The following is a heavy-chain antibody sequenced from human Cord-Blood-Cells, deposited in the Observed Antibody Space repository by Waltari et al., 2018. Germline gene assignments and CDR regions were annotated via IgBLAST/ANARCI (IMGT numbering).Heavy chain of an antibody. J-gene: IGHJ4*02. CDR2: MYSGGST. V-gene: IGHV3-53*01. CDR3: ATNMGAVAGTFDY. CDR1: GFTVSSNY. Sequence: EVQLVESGGGLIQPGGSLRLSCAASGFTVSSNYMSWVRQAPGKGREWVSVMYSGGSTYYADSVKGRFTISRDNAKNTLYLQRNSLRAEDTAVYYCATNMGAVAGTFDYWGQGTLGTVSS. D-gene: IGHD6-19*01.